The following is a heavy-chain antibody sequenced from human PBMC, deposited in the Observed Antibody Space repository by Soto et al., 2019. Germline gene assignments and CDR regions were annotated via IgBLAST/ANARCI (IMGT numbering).Heavy chain of an antibody. CDR3: AIEPSSTSCPHYYYKDV. CDR2: ISSSSSTI. CDR1: GFTFSSYS. Sequence: GGSLRLSCAASGFTFSSYSMNWVRQAPGKGLEWVSYISSSSSTIYYADSVKGRFTISRDNAKNSLYLQMNSLIAEDTAVYYCAIEPSSTSCPHYYYKDVWGKGTTVTVSS. V-gene: IGHV3-48*01. J-gene: IGHJ6*03. D-gene: IGHD2-2*01.